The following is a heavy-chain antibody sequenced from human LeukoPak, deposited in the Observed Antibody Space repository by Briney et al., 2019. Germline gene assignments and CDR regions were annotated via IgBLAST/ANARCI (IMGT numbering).Heavy chain of an antibody. D-gene: IGHD6-13*01. CDR3: ARGVVAAAGRTFDF. J-gene: IGHJ4*02. Sequence: SETLSLTCSVSGGSISSSTYYWGWIRQPPGRGLEYIGSLFYSGSTYYNPSLRSRVTTSFDTSKNQFSLKLSSVTAADTAVYYCARGVVAAAGRTFDFWGQGTLVTVSS. V-gene: IGHV4-39*07. CDR2: LFYSGST. CDR1: GGSISSSTYY.